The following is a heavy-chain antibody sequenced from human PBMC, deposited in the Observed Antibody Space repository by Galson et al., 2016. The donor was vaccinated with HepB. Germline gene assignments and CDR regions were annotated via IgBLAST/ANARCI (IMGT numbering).Heavy chain of an antibody. J-gene: IGHJ4*02. CDR2: IEPSGGGT. CDR1: GYTFTTHS. Sequence: SVKVSCKASGYTFTTHSIHWVRQAPGQGLEWMGRIEPSGGGTTYAPTFQGRVTMTRDTSTSTVYMELSSLRFEDTAVYYCARGQRWDVMRPFYHWGQGILVTVSS. D-gene: IGHD1-26*01. V-gene: IGHV1-46*01. CDR3: ARGQRWDVMRPFYH.